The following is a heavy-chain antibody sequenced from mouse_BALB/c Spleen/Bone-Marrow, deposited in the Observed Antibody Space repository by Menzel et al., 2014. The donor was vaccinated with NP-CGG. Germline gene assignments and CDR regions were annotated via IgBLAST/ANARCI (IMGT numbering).Heavy chain of an antibody. Sequence: EVKLMESGGGLVQPGGSMKLSCVAFGFTFSNYWMNWVRQSPEKGLEWVAEIRLKSNNYATHYAESVKGRFTISRDDSKSSVYLQMNNLRAEDPGIYYCARGRYYDYWGQGTTLTVSS. CDR2: IRLKSNNYAT. D-gene: IGHD2-3*01. V-gene: IGHV6-6*02. CDR3: ARGRYYDY. CDR1: GFTFSNYW. J-gene: IGHJ2*01.